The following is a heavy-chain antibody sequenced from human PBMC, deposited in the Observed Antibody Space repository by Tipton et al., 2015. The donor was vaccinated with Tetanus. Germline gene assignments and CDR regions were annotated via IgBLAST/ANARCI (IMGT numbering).Heavy chain of an antibody. CDR3: ARAVRGRDVFDV. D-gene: IGHD3-10*01. CDR2: VSGAGGSK. CDR1: GFSFNDFA. J-gene: IGHJ3*01. Sequence: SLRLSCVGSGFSFNDFAIHWVRQVSGKGLEWVSAVSGAGGSKVYADSVRGRFTISRDNANNSLYLQMSSLRPEDTALYYCARAVRGRDVFDVWGQGAVVTVSS. V-gene: IGHV3-9*01.